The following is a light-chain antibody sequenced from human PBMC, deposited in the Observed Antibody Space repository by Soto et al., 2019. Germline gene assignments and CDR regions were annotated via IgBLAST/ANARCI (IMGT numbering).Light chain of an antibody. J-gene: IGKJ2*01. V-gene: IGKV4-1*01. CDR3: QQYYSTPNT. CDR2: WAS. CDR1: QSVLYSSNNKNY. Sequence: DIVMTQSPDSLAVSLGERATINCKSSQSVLYSSNNKNYLAWYQQKPGQPPKLLIYWASTRGSGVPDRFSGSGSGTDFTLTISSLQAEDVAVYYCQQYYSTPNTFAQGTKLEIK.